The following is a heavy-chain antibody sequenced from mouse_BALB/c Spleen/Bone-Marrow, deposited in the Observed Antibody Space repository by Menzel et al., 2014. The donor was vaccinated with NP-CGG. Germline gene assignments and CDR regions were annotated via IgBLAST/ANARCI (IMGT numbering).Heavy chain of an antibody. V-gene: IGHV1-7*01. CDR3: ARYYRYDGFDY. CDR1: GYTFTSYW. J-gene: IGHJ3*01. CDR2: INPSTGYT. D-gene: IGHD2-14*01. Sequence: QVQLKESGAELAKPGASVKISCKASGYTFTSYWMHWVKQRPGQGLEWIGYINPSTGYTEYNQKFKDKATLTADKSSSTSCMHVSSLTDEDAAVYCCARYYRYDGFDYWGQGTLVTVSA.